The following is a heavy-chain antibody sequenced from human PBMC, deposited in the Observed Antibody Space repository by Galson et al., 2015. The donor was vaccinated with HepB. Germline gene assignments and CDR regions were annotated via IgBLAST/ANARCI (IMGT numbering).Heavy chain of an antibody. V-gene: IGHV3-7*03. CDR2: IKQDGSEK. CDR1: GFTFSSHW. J-gene: IGHJ4*02. CDR3: ARWKPRIDY. Sequence: SLRLSCAASGFTFSSHWMSGVRQAPGKGLEWVANIKQDGSEKHYVDSVKGRFTISRDNAKNSLYLQMESLRGEDTAVYYCARWKPRIDYWGQGTLVTVSS. D-gene: IGHD1-1*01.